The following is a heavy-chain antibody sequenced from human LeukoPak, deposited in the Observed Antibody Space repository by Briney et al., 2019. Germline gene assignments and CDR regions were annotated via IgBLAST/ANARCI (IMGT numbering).Heavy chain of an antibody. Sequence: ASVEVSCKASGYTFTGYYMHWVRQAPGQGLEWMGWINPNSGGTNYAQKFQGRVTMTRDTSISTAYMELSSLRSEDTAVYYCARDSSGFLSYWGQGTLVTVSS. J-gene: IGHJ4*02. CDR2: INPNSGGT. CDR3: ARDSSGFLSY. V-gene: IGHV1-2*02. CDR1: GYTFTGYY. D-gene: IGHD5-12*01.